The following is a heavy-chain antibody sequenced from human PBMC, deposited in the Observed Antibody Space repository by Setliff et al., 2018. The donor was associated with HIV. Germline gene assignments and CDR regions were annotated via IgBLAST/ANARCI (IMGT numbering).Heavy chain of an antibody. Sequence: ASVKVSCKASGYTFTGYYIHWVRQAPGQGLEWMGWISGYNGKTNYAQKYQDRVTMTTNISTSMAYMEVRGLTSDDTAVYYCARRVIAVPGTDDAFDIWGHGTMVTVSS. CDR3: ARRVIAVPGTDDAFDI. V-gene: IGHV1-18*04. J-gene: IGHJ3*02. CDR1: GYTFTGYY. D-gene: IGHD6-19*01. CDR2: ISGYNGKT.